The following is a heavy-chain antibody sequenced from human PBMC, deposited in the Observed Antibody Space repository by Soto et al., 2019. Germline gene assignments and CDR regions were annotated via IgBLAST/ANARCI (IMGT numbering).Heavy chain of an antibody. CDR2: INAGNGDT. J-gene: IGHJ4*02. D-gene: IGHD4-17*01. CDR3: ATDIGTGAGLRAYPFDN. CDR1: RYSFTTYA. V-gene: IGHV1-3*01. Sequence: ASVKVSCKASRYSFTTYALHWVRQAPGQRLEWMGWINAGNGDTKYSEKFQGRVTITRDTSANTAYMELSSLRSEDTAVYYCATDIGTGAGLRAYPFDNWGQGTMVTVSS.